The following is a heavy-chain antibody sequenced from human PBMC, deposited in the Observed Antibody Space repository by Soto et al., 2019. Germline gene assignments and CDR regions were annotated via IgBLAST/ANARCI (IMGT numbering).Heavy chain of an antibody. D-gene: IGHD6-25*01. CDR3: ARFEAATNYYYYGMDV. CDR2: ISAYNGNT. V-gene: IGHV1-18*04. Sequence: QVQLVQSGAEVKKPGASVKVSCKASGYTFTGYGISWVRQAPGQGLEWMGWISAYNGNTNYAQKLQGRVTMTTDTSTSTAYMELRSLRSDDTAVYYCARFEAATNYYYYGMDVWGQGTTVTVSS. J-gene: IGHJ6*02. CDR1: GYTFTGYG.